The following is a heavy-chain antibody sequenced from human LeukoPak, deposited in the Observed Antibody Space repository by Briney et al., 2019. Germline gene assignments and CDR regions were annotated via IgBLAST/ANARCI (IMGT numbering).Heavy chain of an antibody. V-gene: IGHV3-11*04. Sequence: PGGSLRLSCAASGFTFSDYYMSWIRQAPGKGLEWVSYISSSANTIYYADSLKGRFTISRDNAKNSLYLQMNSLKAEDAAVYYCARNFYDSSTNYHYFDYWGQGTLVTVSS. CDR1: GFTFSDYY. CDR2: ISSSANTI. CDR3: ARNFYDSSTNYHYFDY. J-gene: IGHJ4*02. D-gene: IGHD3-22*01.